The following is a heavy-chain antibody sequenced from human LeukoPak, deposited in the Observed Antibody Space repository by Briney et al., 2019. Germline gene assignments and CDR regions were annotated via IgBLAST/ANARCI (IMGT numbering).Heavy chain of an antibody. Sequence: GGSLRLSCAASGFTFSSYAMHWVRQAPGKGLEWVAVISYDGSNKYYADSVKGRFTISRDNSKNTLYLQMNSLRAEDTAVYYCARGGTRYYYYYMDVWGKGTTVTVSS. CDR1: GFTFSSYA. CDR2: ISYDGSNK. CDR3: ARGGTRYYYYYMDV. D-gene: IGHD1-26*01. J-gene: IGHJ6*03. V-gene: IGHV3-30-3*01.